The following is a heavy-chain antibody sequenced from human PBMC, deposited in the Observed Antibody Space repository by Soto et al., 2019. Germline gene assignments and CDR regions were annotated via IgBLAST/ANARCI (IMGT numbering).Heavy chain of an antibody. CDR3: AGDGRYCSGGSCYYYYYYMDA. D-gene: IGHD2-15*01. CDR2: VYSGGST. J-gene: IGHJ6*03. CDR1: GFTVSSNY. Sequence: TGGSLRLSCAASGFTVSSNYMSWVRQAPGKGLEWVSLVYSGGSTYYADSVKGRFTISRDNSKNTLYLQMNSLRAEDTAVYYCAGDGRYCSGGSCYYYYYYMDAWGKGTTVTVSS. V-gene: IGHV3-66*01.